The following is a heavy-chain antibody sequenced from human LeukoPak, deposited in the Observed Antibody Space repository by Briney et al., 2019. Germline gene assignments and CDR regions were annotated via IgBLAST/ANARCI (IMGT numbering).Heavy chain of an antibody. CDR1: GFTFNTYW. CDR3: AGGNYFDY. Sequence: GGSLRLSCAASGFTFNTYWMSWVRQPPGKGLEWVANINQDGAEKYYVASVKGRFTISIDNAKNSLYLQMNSLRAEDTAIYYCAGGNYFDYWGQGTLAAVSS. CDR2: INQDGAEK. J-gene: IGHJ4*02. D-gene: IGHD2/OR15-2a*01. V-gene: IGHV3-7*04.